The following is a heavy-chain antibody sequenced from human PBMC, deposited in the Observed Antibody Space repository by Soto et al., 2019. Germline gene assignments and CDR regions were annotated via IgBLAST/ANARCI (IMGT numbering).Heavy chain of an antibody. CDR3: VSEVSGAFHI. CDR1: GFTFSNAW. V-gene: IGHV3-15*01. D-gene: IGHD6-25*01. Sequence: GGSLRLSCAASGFTFSNAWMNWVRQTPGKGLEWVGLSKSKTAGGTTDYTAPVKGRFNISRDDSENTLYLQMNSLKVEDTALYYCVSEVSGAFHIWGQGTMVTVSS. CDR2: SKSKTAGGTT. J-gene: IGHJ3*02.